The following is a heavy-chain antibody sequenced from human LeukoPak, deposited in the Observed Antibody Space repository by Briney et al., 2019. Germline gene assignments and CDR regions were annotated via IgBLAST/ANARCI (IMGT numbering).Heavy chain of an antibody. J-gene: IGHJ3*02. Sequence: PSETLSLTCAVYGGSFSGYYWSWIRQPPGKGLEWIGEINHSGSTNYNPSLKSRVTISVDTPKNQFSLKLSSVTAADTAVYYCARPRRHYYDSSGYHAFDIWGQGTMVTVSS. V-gene: IGHV4-34*01. CDR1: GGSFSGYY. CDR3: ARPRRHYYDSSGYHAFDI. D-gene: IGHD3-22*01. CDR2: INHSGST.